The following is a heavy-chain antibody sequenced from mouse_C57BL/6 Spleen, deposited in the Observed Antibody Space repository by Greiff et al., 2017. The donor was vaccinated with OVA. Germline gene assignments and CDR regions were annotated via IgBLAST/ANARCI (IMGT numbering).Heavy chain of an antibody. CDR2: INPNNGGT. V-gene: IGHV1-22*01. CDR3: ARKGIYDGYYLDY. D-gene: IGHD2-3*01. J-gene: IGHJ2*01. CDR1: GYTFTDYN. Sequence: EVKLQESGPELVKPGASVKMSCKASGYTFTDYNMHWVKQSHGKSLEWIGYINPNNGGTSYNQKFKGKATLTVNKSSSTAYMELRSLTSEDSAVYYCARKGIYDGYYLDYWGQGTTLTVSS.